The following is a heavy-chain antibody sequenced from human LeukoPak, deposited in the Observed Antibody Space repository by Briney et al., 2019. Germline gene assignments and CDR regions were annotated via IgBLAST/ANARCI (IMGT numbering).Heavy chain of an antibody. J-gene: IGHJ4*02. CDR1: GGSISSGSYY. D-gene: IGHD2-15*01. Sequence: SETLSLTCTVSGGSISSGSYYWSWIRQPAGKGLEWIGRIYTSGSTNYNPSLKSRVTISVDTSKKQFSLKLSSVTAADTAVYYCVTNSIGYCSGGNCYQVSDSWGQGSLVTVSS. CDR3: VTNSIGYCSGGNCYQVSDS. CDR2: IYTSGST. V-gene: IGHV4-61*02.